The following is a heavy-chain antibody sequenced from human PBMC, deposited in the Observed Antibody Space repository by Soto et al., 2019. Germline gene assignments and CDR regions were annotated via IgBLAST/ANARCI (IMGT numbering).Heavy chain of an antibody. CDR2: INAYNGNT. V-gene: IGHV1-18*01. D-gene: IGHD3-22*01. CDR3: ARGGYYDSSGSRNYFYYGMNV. J-gene: IGHJ6*02. CDR1: GYTFTSYG. Sequence: ASVKVSCKASGYTFTSYGISWVRQAPGQGLEWMGWINAYNGNTNYAQKLQGRVSMTTDTSTKTAYMEVRSLRSDDTAVYYCARGGYYDSSGSRNYFYYGMNVWGQGTTVTVSS.